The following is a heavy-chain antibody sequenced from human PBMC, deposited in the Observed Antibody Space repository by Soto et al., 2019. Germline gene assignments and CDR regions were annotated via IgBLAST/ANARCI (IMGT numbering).Heavy chain of an antibody. Sequence: GGSLRLSCAASGFTFSSYAMHWVRQAPGKGLEWVAVISYDGSNKYYADSVKGRFTISRDNSKNTLYLQMNSLKTEDTAVYYCTRADMVATIDYGMDVWGQGTTVTVSS. CDR3: TRADMVATIDYGMDV. J-gene: IGHJ6*02. D-gene: IGHD5-12*01. V-gene: IGHV3-30-3*01. CDR2: ISYDGSNK. CDR1: GFTFSSYA.